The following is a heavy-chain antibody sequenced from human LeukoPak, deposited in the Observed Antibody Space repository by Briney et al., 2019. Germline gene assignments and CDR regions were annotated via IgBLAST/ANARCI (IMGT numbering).Heavy chain of an antibody. CDR2: ISGSGGST. CDR1: GFTFSSYA. Sequence: GGSLRLSCAASGFTFSSYAMSWVRQAPGKGLEWVSAISGSGGSTYYADSVKGRFTISRDNSKNTLYLQMNSLRAEDTAVYYCAKDREWYSGGPYYFDYWGQGTLVTVSS. J-gene: IGHJ4*02. CDR3: AKDREWYSGGPYYFDY. V-gene: IGHV3-23*01. D-gene: IGHD2/OR15-2a*01.